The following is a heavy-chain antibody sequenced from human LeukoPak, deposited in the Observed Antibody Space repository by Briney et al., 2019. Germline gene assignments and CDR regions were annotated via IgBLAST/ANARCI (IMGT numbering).Heavy chain of an antibody. J-gene: IGHJ6*03. CDR2: IYNSRST. Sequence: SETLSLTCTVSGGSISSNYWSWIRQPAGKGLEWIGRIYNSRSTNYNPSLKSRVTISVDTSKNQFSLKLSSVTAADTAVYYCARARATYDIRAHYYMDVWGKGTTVTISS. D-gene: IGHD3-9*01. CDR3: ARARATYDIRAHYYMDV. CDR1: GGSISSNY. V-gene: IGHV4-4*07.